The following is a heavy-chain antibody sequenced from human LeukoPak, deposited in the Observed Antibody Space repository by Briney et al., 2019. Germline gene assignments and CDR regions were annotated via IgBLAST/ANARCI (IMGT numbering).Heavy chain of an antibody. CDR1: GFAFSTSA. V-gene: IGHV3-23*01. CDR3: AKVLRGVIVYDY. Sequence: GGSRRLSCSASGFAFSTSAMSWVRQAPGKGLEWVSTITGTGDYTEYADSVKGRFTISRDNSKNTLFLQMSSLRAADTAFYYCAKVLRGVIVYDYWGQGTLVTVSS. CDR2: ITGTGDYT. D-gene: IGHD3-10*01. J-gene: IGHJ4*02.